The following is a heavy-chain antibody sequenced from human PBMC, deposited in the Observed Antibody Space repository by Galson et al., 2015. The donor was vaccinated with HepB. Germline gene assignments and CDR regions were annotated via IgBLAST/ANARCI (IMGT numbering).Heavy chain of an antibody. CDR2: ISYDGSNK. D-gene: IGHD6-19*01. J-gene: IGHJ6*03. CDR1: GFTFSSYG. CDR3: AKYPYSSGWYKEDYYYYYMDV. Sequence: SLRLSCAASGFTFSSYGMHWVRQAPGKGLEWVAVISYDGSNKYYADSVKGRFTISRDNSKNTLYLQMNSLRAEDTAVYYCAKYPYSSGWYKEDYYYYYMDVWGKGTTVTVSS. V-gene: IGHV3-30*18.